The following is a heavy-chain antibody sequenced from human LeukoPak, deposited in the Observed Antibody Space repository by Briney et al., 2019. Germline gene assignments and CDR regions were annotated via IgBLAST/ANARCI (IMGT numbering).Heavy chain of an antibody. J-gene: IGHJ6*02. CDR1: GFIVSANY. D-gene: IGHD2-15*01. CDR3: ARGRGLDV. Sequence: PGGSLRLSCAASGFIVSANYMSWVRQTPGKGLEWVSIFYSGGATFYVDSVKDRFTISRDNSKNMLYLQMNSLRAEDTAVYYCARGRGLDVWGQGTTVTVSS. CDR2: FYSGGAT. V-gene: IGHV3-53*01.